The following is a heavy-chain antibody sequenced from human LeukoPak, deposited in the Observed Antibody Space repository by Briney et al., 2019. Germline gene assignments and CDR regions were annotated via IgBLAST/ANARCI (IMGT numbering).Heavy chain of an antibody. J-gene: IGHJ4*02. CDR3: ARSVAASRDY. D-gene: IGHD2-15*01. CDR2: INWNGGST. V-gene: IGHV3-20*04. CDR1: GFTFSSYA. Sequence: RTGGSLRLSCAASGFTFSSYAMSWVRHAPGKGLEWVSGINWNGGSTGYADSVKGRFTISRDNAKNSLYLQMNSLRAEDTALYYCARSVAASRDYWGQGTLVTVSS.